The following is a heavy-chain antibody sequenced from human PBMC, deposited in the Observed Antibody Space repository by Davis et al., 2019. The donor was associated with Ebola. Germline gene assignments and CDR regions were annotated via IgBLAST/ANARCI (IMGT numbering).Heavy chain of an antibody. CDR1: GFTFSSYA. D-gene: IGHD1-14*01. CDR2: IYSGGST. J-gene: IGHJ4*02. CDR3: AKRTDSRSFEF. V-gene: IGHV3-23*03. Sequence: PGGSLRLSCAASGFTFSSYAMSWVRQAPGKGLEWVSVIYSGGSTYYADSVKGRFTISRDNSKNTLYLQMNSLRAEDTAIYYCAKRTDSRSFEFWGQGTLVTVSS.